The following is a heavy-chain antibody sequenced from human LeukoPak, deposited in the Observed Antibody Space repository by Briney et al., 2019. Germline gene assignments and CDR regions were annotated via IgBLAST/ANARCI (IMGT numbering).Heavy chain of an antibody. CDR1: GFTFSSYS. V-gene: IGHV4-4*08. Sequence: GSLRLSCAASGFTFSSYSMNWVRQAPGKGLEWIGRIYTSGSTNYNPSLKSRVTISVDMSKNQFSLKLSSVTAADTAVYYCARVAAAGTSWFDPWGQGTLVTVSS. CDR2: IYTSGST. J-gene: IGHJ5*02. D-gene: IGHD6-13*01. CDR3: ARVAAAGTSWFDP.